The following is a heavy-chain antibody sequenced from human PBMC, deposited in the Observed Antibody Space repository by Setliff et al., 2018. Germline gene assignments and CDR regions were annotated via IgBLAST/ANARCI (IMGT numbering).Heavy chain of an antibody. J-gene: IGHJ6*03. CDR1: GGSFSGYF. CDR2: INDRGST. Sequence: SETLSLTCAVYGGSFSGYFWSWIRQAPGRGLEWIGEINDRGSTHYNPSLKSRVTISIDTSKNQFSLKLTSVTAAETAVYYCASTSSKWNYGRGIGYMDVWGKGTTVTVSS. V-gene: IGHV4-34*01. CDR3: ASTSSKWNYGRGIGYMDV. D-gene: IGHD1-7*01.